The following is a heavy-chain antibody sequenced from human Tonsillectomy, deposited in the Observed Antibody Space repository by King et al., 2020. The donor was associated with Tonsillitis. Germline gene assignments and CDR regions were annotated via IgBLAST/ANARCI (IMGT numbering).Heavy chain of an antibody. CDR3: ARDEEYYDFWSGYYKVLDY. CDR1: GFTFSSYA. V-gene: IGHV3-30-3*01. Sequence: QLVQSGGGVVQPGRSLRLSCAVSGFTFSSYAMHWVRQSPGKGLEWVAVMSYDGSNKYYADSVKGRFTISRDYSKNTLYLQMNSLRPEDTAVYYCARDEEYYDFWSGYYKVLDYWGQGSLVTVSS. CDR2: MSYDGSNK. J-gene: IGHJ4*02. D-gene: IGHD3-3*01.